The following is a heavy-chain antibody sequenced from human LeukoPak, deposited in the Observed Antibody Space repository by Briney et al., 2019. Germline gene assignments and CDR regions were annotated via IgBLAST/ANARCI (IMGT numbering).Heavy chain of an antibody. V-gene: IGHV6-1*01. D-gene: IGHD3-22*01. Sequence: SQTLSLTCAISGDSVSSNSAAWNWIRQSPSRGLGWLGRTYYRSKWYNDYAVSVKSRITINPDTSKNQFSLQLNSVTPEDTAVYYCARDNYYDSSGPSPMPVPFDPWGQGTLVTVSS. CDR3: ARDNYYDSSGPSPMPVPFDP. CDR2: TYYRSKWYN. CDR1: GDSVSSNSAA. J-gene: IGHJ5*02.